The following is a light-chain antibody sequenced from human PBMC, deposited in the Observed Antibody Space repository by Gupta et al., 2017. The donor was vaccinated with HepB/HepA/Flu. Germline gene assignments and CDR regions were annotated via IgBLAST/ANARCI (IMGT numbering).Light chain of an antibody. CDR2: LGS. V-gene: IGKV2-28*01. Sequence: DIVMTQSSPSLPVTPGEPASISCRSSQSLLHSNGYNYLDWYLQKPGQSPQLLIYLGSNRASGVPDRFSGSGSGTDFTLKISRVEAEDVGVYYCMQALQTPLTFGGGTKVEIK. J-gene: IGKJ4*01. CDR1: QSLLHSNGYNY. CDR3: MQALQTPLT.